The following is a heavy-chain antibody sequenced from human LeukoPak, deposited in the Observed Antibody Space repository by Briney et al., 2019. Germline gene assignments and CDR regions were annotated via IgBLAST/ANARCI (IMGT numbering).Heavy chain of an antibody. CDR3: ARVVMVRGGYGMDV. CDR2: ISSSSYI. CDR1: GFTFSSYS. D-gene: IGHD3-10*01. Sequence: GGSLRLSCAASGFTFSSYSMNWVRQAPGKGLEWVSSISSSSYIYYADSVKGRFTISRDNAKNSLYLQMNSLRAEDTAVYYCARVVMVRGGYGMDVWGQGTTVTVSS. J-gene: IGHJ6*02. V-gene: IGHV3-21*01.